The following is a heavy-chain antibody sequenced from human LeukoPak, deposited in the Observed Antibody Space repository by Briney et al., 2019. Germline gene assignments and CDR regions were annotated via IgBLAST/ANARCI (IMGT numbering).Heavy chain of an antibody. Sequence: PGGSLRHSRAASGLTYSNTNIHYVRQAPGKGLKWVSFISASSNYIYYADSVKGRFTISRDNAQNSLYLQMNSLRAEDTAVYFCARVVNGYVDYWGQGTLVTVSS. D-gene: IGHD2-8*01. CDR3: ARVVNGYVDY. CDR1: GLTYSNTN. CDR2: ISASSNYI. J-gene: IGHJ4*02. V-gene: IGHV3-21*06.